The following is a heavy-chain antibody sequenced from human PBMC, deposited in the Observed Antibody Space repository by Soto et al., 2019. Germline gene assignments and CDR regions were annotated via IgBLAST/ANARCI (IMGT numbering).Heavy chain of an antibody. CDR2: IYPGDSDT. J-gene: IGHJ4*02. CDR3: ARQRKYDFWSGYYDY. D-gene: IGHD3-3*01. CDR1: GYSFTSYW. Sequence: TGESLKISCKGSGYSFTSYWIGWVRQMPGKGLEWMGIIYPGDSDTRYSPSFQGQVTISADKSISTAYLQWSSLKASDTAMYYCARQRKYDFWSGYYDYWGQGTLVTVSS. V-gene: IGHV5-51*01.